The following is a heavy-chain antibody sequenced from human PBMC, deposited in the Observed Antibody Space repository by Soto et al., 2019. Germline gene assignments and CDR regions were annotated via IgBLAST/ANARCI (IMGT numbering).Heavy chain of an antibody. CDR1: GFTFSGYA. D-gene: IGHD3-22*01. CDR3: VKGSSASRPYYFDY. J-gene: IGHJ4*02. CDR2: ITGGGYDT. V-gene: IGHV3-23*01. Sequence: PGGSLRLSCEASGFTFSGYAMSWVRQAPGRRLEWISAITGGGYDTYYADYVKGRVTISRDNSKNTPYLQMSSLRAEDTALYYCVKGSSASRPYYFDYWGQGT.